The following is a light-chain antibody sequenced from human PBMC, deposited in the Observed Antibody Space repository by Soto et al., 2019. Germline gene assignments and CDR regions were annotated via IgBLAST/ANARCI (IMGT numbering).Light chain of an antibody. CDR2: DAS. CDR1: QSVNSY. CDR3: QQRSNWLIT. V-gene: IGKV3-11*01. Sequence: EIVLTQSPATLSLSPGERATLSCRASQSVNSYLAWYQQKPGQAPRLLIYDASNRATVIPARFSGSGSGTDFTLTISSLEPEDFAVYYCQQRSNWLITFGQGTRLEIK. J-gene: IGKJ5*01.